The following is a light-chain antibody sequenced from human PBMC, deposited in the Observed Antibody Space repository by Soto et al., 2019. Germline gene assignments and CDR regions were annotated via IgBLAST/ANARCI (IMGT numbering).Light chain of an antibody. CDR1: SSDVGAYDF. CDR2: EVR. Sequence: QSVLAQPASVSGSPGQSIAISCTGTSSDVGAYDFVSWYQQHPDTAPKLMIYEVRHRTSGVSYRFSGSKSVNTATLTISGLQAEDEADYHCSSDTTSSTRVFGTGSKVTVL. V-gene: IGLV2-14*03. CDR3: SSDTTSSTRV. J-gene: IGLJ1*01.